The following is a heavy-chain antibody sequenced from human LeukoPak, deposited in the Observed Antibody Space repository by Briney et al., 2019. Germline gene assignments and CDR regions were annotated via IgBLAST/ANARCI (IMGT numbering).Heavy chain of an antibody. J-gene: IGHJ6*03. CDR3: ARDLGYYYMDV. CDR2: ISWNSGSI. CDR1: GFTFDDYA. D-gene: IGHD3-3*01. Sequence: GRSLRLSCAASGFTFDDYAMHWVRQAPGKGLEWVSGISWNSGSIGYADSVKGRFTISRDNAKNTLYLQMDSLRVEDTAVYYCARDLGYYYMDVWGKGTTVTVSS. V-gene: IGHV3-9*01.